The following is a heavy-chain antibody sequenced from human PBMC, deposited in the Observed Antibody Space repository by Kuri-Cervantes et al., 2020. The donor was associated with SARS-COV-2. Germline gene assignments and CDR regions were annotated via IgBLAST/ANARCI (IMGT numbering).Heavy chain of an antibody. D-gene: IGHD6-6*01. CDR2: VNHNGGA. CDR3: ARSSPAEQLVSYGWFDP. V-gene: IGHV4-34*01. J-gene: IGHJ5*02. CDR1: GGSLSGSY. Sequence: SQTLSLTCAIYGGSLSGSYWSWIRPSPGKRLEWIGEVNHNGGANYNPSLRIRVTISVDPSKAQFSLKLNSVTAADTAMSFCARSSPAEQLVSYGWFDPWGQGTLVTVSS.